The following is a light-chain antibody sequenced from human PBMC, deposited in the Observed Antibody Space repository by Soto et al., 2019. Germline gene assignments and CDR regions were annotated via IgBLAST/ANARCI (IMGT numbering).Light chain of an antibody. CDR3: CSYAGRYTYV. Sequence: QSVLTQPRSVSGSPGQSVTISRTGASSDVGGYNYVSWYQQHPGKAPKLMIYDVSKRPSGVPDRFSGSKSGNTASLTISGLQTEDEADYYCCSYAGRYTYVFGTGTKVTVL. J-gene: IGLJ1*01. V-gene: IGLV2-11*01. CDR1: SSDVGGYNY. CDR2: DVS.